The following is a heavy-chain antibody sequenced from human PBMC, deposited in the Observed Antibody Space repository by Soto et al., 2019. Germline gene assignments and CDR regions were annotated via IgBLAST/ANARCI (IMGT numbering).Heavy chain of an antibody. CDR3: TRDQYSGSRYYFDS. Sequence: PGGSLRLSCAASGFTFTNYGMHWVRQAPGKGLEWVAVIWSDGSNRYYADSVKGRFTISKDNSQNTLYLQMNSLRPEDTAVYYCTRDQYSGSRYYFDSWGQGTLVTVSS. V-gene: IGHV3-33*01. J-gene: IGHJ4*02. D-gene: IGHD1-26*01. CDR2: IWSDGSNR. CDR1: GFTFTNYG.